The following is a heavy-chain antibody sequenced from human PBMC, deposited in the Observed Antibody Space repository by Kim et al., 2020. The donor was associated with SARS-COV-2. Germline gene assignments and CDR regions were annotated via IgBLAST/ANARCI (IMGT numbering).Heavy chain of an antibody. V-gene: IGHV1-69*13. CDR2: IIPIFGTA. J-gene: IGHJ5*02. D-gene: IGHD3-10*01. CDR3: ARVNRGVSVAGRGGWFDP. CDR1: GGTFSSYA. Sequence: SVKVSCKASGGTFSSYAISWVRQAPGQGLEWMGGIIPIFGTANYAQKFQGRVTITADESTSTAYMELSSLRSEDTAVYYCARVNRGVSVAGRGGWFDPWGQGTLVTVSS.